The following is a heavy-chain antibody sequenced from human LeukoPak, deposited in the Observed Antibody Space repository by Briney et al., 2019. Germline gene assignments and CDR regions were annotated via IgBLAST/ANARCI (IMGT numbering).Heavy chain of an antibody. D-gene: IGHD6-13*01. V-gene: IGHV3-7*01. J-gene: IGHJ4*02. CDR1: GFTFSDYW. CDR2: IRQDGGEK. CDR3: ARDGTAAGLYFDL. Sequence: GGSLRLSCAVSGFTFSDYWMNWVRQAPGKGLEWVASIRQDGGEKSYVDSVKGRLTIYRDNTKHSLYLQMSSLRAEDTGVYYCARDGTAAGLYFDLWGQGTLVTVSS.